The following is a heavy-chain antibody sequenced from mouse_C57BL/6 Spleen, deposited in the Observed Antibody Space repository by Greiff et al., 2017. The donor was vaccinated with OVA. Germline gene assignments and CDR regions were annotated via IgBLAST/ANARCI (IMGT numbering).Heavy chain of an antibody. CDR3: ARSRHYYGSSYYFDV. D-gene: IGHD1-1*01. CDR2: IDPSDSET. V-gene: IGHV1-52*01. Sequence: QVQLQQPGAELVRPGSSVKLSCKASGYTFTSYWMHWVKQRPIQGLEWIGNIDPSDSETHYNQKFKDKATLTVDKSSSTAYMQLSSLTSEDSAVYYCARSRHYYGSSYYFDVWGTGTTVTVSS. CDR1: GYTFTSYW. J-gene: IGHJ1*03.